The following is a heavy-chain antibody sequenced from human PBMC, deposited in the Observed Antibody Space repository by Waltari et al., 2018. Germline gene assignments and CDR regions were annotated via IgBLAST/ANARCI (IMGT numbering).Heavy chain of an antibody. J-gene: IGHJ4*02. V-gene: IGHV3-48*04. CDR1: GFTFSSYS. CDR2: ISSSSSTI. D-gene: IGHD3-10*01. CDR3: ARDWTGGLL. Sequence: EVQLVESGGGLVQPGGSLRLSCAASGFTFSSYSMNWVRQAPGKGPEWVSYISSSSSTIYYADSVKGRFTISRDNAKNSLYLQMNSLRAEDTAVYYCARDWTGGLLWGQGTLVTVSS.